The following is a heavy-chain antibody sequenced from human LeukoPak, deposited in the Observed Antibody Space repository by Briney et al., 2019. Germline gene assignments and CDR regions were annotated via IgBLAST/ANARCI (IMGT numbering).Heavy chain of an antibody. CDR1: GFTFSSYA. CDR2: ISGSGGST. D-gene: IGHD6-19*01. CDR3: AKGPPGYIAVAGTDFDY. Sequence: AGGSPRLSCAASGFTFSSYAMSWVRQAPGKGLEWASAISGSGGSTYYANSVKGRFTISRDNSKNTLYLQMNSLRAEDTAVYYCAKGPPGYIAVAGTDFDYWGQGTLVTVSS. V-gene: IGHV3-23*01. J-gene: IGHJ4*02.